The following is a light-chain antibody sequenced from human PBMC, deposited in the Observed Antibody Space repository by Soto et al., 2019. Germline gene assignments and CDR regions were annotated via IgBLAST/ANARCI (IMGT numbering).Light chain of an antibody. CDR1: STDFVSYNR. CDR2: EAS. J-gene: IGLJ3*02. CDR3: AAWDVTLSAV. V-gene: IGLV2-18*01. Sequence: QSALTQPPSVSGSPGQSVTISCTGTSTDFVSYNRVSWYQQPPGTAPKLIIYEASNRPSGVPDRFSGSKSGNTASLAISGLRSEDEADYYCAAWDVTLSAVFGGGTQLTVL.